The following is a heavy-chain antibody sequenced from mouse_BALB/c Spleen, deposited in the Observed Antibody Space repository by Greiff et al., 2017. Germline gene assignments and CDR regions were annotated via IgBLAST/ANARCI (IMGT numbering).Heavy chain of an antibody. CDR1: GYNFTTYP. CDR3: ARGNGYGDFDV. V-gene: IGHV1-47*01. Sequence: VKLMESGAELVKPGASVKMSRKAFGYNFTTYPIERMKQNHGKSLEWIGNFHPYNDDTKYNEKFKGKAKLTVEKSSSTVYLELSRLTSDDSAVYYCARGNGYGDFDVWGAGTTVTVSS. J-gene: IGHJ1*01. CDR2: FHPYNDDT.